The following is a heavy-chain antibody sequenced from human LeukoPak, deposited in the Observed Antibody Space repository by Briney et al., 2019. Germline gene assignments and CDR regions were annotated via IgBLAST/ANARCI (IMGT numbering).Heavy chain of an antibody. V-gene: IGHV3-9*01. CDR2: ISWNSGSI. J-gene: IGHJ6*02. D-gene: IGHD2-15*01. CDR3: AKDTVPCSGGSCYSGYYYYYGMDV. Sequence: PGRSLRLSRAASGFTFDDYAMHWVRQAPGKGLEWVSGISWNSGSIGYADSVKGRFTISRDNAKNSLYLQMNSLRAEDTALYYCAKDTVPCSGGSCYSGYYYYYGMDVWGQGTTVTVSS. CDR1: GFTFDDYA.